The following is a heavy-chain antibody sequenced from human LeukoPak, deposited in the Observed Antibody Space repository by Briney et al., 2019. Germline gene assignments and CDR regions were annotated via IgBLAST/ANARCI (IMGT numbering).Heavy chain of an antibody. D-gene: IGHD6-19*01. V-gene: IGHV3-23*01. J-gene: IGHJ4*02. CDR2: ISGSGGST. CDR3: AKGVAVASPYYFDY. Sequence: GGSLRLSCAASGFTFSSYAMSWVRQAPGKGLEWVSAISGSGGSTYYADSMKGRFTISRDNSKNTPYLQMNSLRAEDTAVYYCAKGVAVASPYYFDYWGQGTLVTVSS. CDR1: GFTFSSYA.